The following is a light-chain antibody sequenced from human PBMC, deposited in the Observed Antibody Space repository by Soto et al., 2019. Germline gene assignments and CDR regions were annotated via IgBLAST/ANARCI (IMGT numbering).Light chain of an antibody. V-gene: IGLV1-47*01. Sequence: QSVLTQPPSASGTPGQRVTISCSGSSSNIGSNYVYWYQQLPGTAPKLLIYRNNQRPSGVPDRFSGSKSGTSASLAISGLRSEDEAVYYCAPWDDGLGGIVLFGGGTKLTVL. CDR3: APWDDGLGGIVL. CDR2: RNN. J-gene: IGLJ2*01. CDR1: SSNIGSNY.